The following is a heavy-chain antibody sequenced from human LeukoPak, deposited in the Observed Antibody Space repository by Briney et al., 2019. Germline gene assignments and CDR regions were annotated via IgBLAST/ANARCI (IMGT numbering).Heavy chain of an antibody. J-gene: IGHJ4*02. D-gene: IGHD3-3*01. CDR3: ARVYYDFWSGYTHPYYFDY. CDR1: GYTFTGYY. CDR2: INPNSGGT. V-gene: IGHV1-2*02. Sequence: ASVKVSCKASGYTFTGYYMHWVRQAPGQGLEWMGWINPNSGGTNYVQKFQGRVTMTRDTSISTAYMELSRLRSDDTAVYYCARVYYDFWSGYTHPYYFDYWGQGTLVTVSS.